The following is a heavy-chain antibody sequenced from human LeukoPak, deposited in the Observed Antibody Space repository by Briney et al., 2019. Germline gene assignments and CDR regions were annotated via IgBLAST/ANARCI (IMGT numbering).Heavy chain of an antibody. Sequence: ASVKVSCKASGYTFTSYAMNWVRQAPGQGLEWMGWINTNTGNPTYAQGFTGRFVFSLDTSVSTAYLQISSLKAEDTAVYYCARFAPMVRGVNRYFDYWGQGTLVPVSS. CDR3: ARFAPMVRGVNRYFDY. D-gene: IGHD3-10*01. V-gene: IGHV7-4-1*02. J-gene: IGHJ4*02. CDR1: GYTFTSYA. CDR2: INTNTGNP.